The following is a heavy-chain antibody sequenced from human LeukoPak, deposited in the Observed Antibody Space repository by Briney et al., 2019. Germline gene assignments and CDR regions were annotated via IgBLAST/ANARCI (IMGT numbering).Heavy chain of an antibody. CDR2: ISYDGSNK. Sequence: GWSLRLSCAASGFTFSSYGMHWVRQAPGKGLEWVAVISYDGSNKYYADSVKGRFTISRDNSKNTLYLQMNSLRAEDTAVYYCAKDYYYDSSGYYDFDYWGQGTLVTVSS. D-gene: IGHD3-22*01. V-gene: IGHV3-30*18. J-gene: IGHJ4*02. CDR3: AKDYYYDSSGYYDFDY. CDR1: GFTFSSYG.